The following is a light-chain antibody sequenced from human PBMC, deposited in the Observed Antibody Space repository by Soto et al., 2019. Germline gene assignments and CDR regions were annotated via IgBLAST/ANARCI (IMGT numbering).Light chain of an antibody. J-gene: IGLJ3*02. CDR1: ALPKQY. CDR2: KDS. Sequence: SYELTQLPSVPVSPGQTARITCSGDALPKQYAYWYQQRPGQAPMVLMYKDSERPSGIPDRFSGSNSGTTVTLTITGVEAEDEADYYCQSADASGAYVVFGGGTKLTVL. V-gene: IGLV3-25*02. CDR3: QSADASGAYVV.